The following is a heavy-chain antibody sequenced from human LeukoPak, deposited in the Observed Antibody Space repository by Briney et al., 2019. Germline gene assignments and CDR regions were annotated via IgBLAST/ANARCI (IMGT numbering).Heavy chain of an antibody. V-gene: IGHV1-2*02. CDR3: ARGIGGQYYYYMDV. D-gene: IGHD2/OR15-2a*01. CDR2: INPNRGGT. J-gene: IGHJ6*03. Sequence: EASVKVSCKASGYTFTGYYMHWVRQAPGQGLEWMGWINPNRGGTNYAQKFQGRVTMTRDKSISTAYMELSRLRSDDTAVYYCARGIGGQYYYYMDVWGKGPTVTVSS. CDR1: GYTFTGYY.